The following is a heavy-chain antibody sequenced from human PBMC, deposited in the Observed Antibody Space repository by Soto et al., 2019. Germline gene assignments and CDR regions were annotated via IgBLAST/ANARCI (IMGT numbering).Heavy chain of an antibody. CDR2: FDPEDGET. J-gene: IGHJ3*02. CDR3: ATKGSSSSCYGPRCAFDI. V-gene: IGHV1-24*01. D-gene: IGHD6-13*01. Sequence: ASVKVSCKVSGYTLTESSMHWVRQAPGKGLEWMGGFDPEDGETIYAQKFQGRVTMTEDTSTDTAYMELSSLRSEDTAVYYCATKGSSSSCYGPRCAFDIWGQGTMVTVSS. CDR1: GYTLTESS.